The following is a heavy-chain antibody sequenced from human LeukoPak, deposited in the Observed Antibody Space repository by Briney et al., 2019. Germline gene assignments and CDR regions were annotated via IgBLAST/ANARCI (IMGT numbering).Heavy chain of an antibody. CDR1: GGSVSSYY. V-gene: IGHV4-59*02. J-gene: IGHJ3*02. CDR2: FYNSGST. CDR3: ARDLTDGLDI. Sequence: SETLSLTCTVSGGSVSSYYWSWIRQPPGKGLEWIGYFYNSGSTNYNPSLKSRVTISVDTSKNQISLKLSSVTAADTAVYYCARDLTDGLDIWGQGTMVTVSS. D-gene: IGHD3-16*01.